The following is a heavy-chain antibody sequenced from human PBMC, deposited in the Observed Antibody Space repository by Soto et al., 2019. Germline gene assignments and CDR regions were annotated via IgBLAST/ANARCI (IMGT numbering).Heavy chain of an antibody. CDR2: IIPIFGTA. CDR3: ARETYSSGWYGFYNWFDP. D-gene: IGHD6-19*01. J-gene: IGHJ5*02. CDR1: GGTFSSYA. Sequence: SVKVSCKASGGTFSSYAISWVRQAPGQGFEWMGGIIPIFGTANYAQKFQGRVTITADESTSTAYMELSSLRSEDTAVYYCARETYSSGWYGFYNWFDPWGQGTLVTVPQ. V-gene: IGHV1-69*13.